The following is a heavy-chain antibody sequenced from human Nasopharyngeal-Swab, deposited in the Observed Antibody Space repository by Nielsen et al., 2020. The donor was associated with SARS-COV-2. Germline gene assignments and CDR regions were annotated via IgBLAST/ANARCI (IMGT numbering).Heavy chain of an antibody. D-gene: IGHD3-22*01. J-gene: IGHJ3*02. CDR1: GFTFSGYS. Sequence: GGSLRLSCAASGFTFSGYSMNWVRQAPGKGLEWVSSISSSSSYIYYADSVKGLFTISRDNAKNSLYLQMNSMRAEDTAVYYCPRDDSSSHVGAFDIWGKGTMVTVSS. CDR3: PRDDSSSHVGAFDI. V-gene: IGHV3-21*01. CDR2: ISSSSSYI.